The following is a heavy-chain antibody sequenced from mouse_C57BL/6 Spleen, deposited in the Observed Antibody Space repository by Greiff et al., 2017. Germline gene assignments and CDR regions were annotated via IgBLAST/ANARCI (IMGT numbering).Heavy chain of an antibody. CDR2: IYPGSGST. D-gene: IGHD4-1*01. J-gene: IGHJ4*01. Sequence: VKLQQPGAELVKPGASVKMSCKASGYTFTSYWITWVKQRPGQGLEWIGDIYPGSGSTNYNEKFKSKATLTVDTSSSTAYMQLSSLTSEDSAVYYCARYWEDYAMDYWGQGTSVTVSS. V-gene: IGHV1-55*01. CDR1: GYTFTSYW. CDR3: ARYWEDYAMDY.